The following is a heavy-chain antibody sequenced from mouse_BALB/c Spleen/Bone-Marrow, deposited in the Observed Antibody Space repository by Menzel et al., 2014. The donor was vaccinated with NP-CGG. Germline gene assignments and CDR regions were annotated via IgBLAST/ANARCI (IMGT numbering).Heavy chain of an antibody. CDR2: IWAGGNT. Sequence: VKLLESGPGLVAPSQSLSITCTVSGFSLTSYGVHWVRQPPGKGLEWLGVIWAGGNTNYNSALMSRRNINKDISKTQVFLKMNSLQRDDAAMYYCARDTCACNPYALDYWGQGTSVTVSS. CDR1: GFSLTSYG. CDR3: ARDTCACNPYALDY. D-gene: IGHD2-1*01. J-gene: IGHJ4*01. V-gene: IGHV2-9*02.